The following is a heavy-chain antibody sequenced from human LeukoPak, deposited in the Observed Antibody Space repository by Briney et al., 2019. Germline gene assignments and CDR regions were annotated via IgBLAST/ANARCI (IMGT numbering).Heavy chain of an antibody. Sequence: PGGSLRLSCAASGFTFRSYAMNWVRQAPGKGLEWVSAISGSGSATYYADSVKGRFTISRDNSKNTLYLQMNSLRAEDTAVYYCAKDRYNDYEGGWFDPWGQGTLVTVSS. D-gene: IGHD5-12*01. CDR2: ISGSGSAT. J-gene: IGHJ5*02. V-gene: IGHV3-23*01. CDR3: AKDRYNDYEGGWFDP. CDR1: GFTFRSYA.